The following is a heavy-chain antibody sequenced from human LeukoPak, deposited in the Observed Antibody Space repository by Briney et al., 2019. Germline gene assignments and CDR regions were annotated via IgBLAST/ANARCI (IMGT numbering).Heavy chain of an antibody. CDR3: ARRYCSSTTCTLDY. CDR1: GFTFSTYE. V-gene: IGHV3-48*03. CDR2: ISGSGGAI. J-gene: IGHJ4*02. Sequence: GGSLRLSCAASGFTFSTYEMNWVRQAPGKELEWVSHISGSGGAIYYADSVKGRFTISRDNAKNSLYLQMNSLRAEDTAVYCCARRYCSSTTCTLDYWGQGTLVTVSS. D-gene: IGHD2-2*01.